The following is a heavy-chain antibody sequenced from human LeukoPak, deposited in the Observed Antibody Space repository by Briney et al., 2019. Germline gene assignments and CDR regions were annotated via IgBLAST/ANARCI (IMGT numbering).Heavy chain of an antibody. V-gene: IGHV4-34*01. CDR1: GGSFSGYY. CDR3: ARGRAFDI. Sequence: PSETLSLTCAAYGGSFSGYYWSWIRQPPGKGLEWIGEINHSGSTNYNPPLKSRVTISVDTSKNQFSLKLSSVTAADTAVYYCARGRAFDIWGQGTMVTVSS. J-gene: IGHJ3*02. CDR2: INHSGST.